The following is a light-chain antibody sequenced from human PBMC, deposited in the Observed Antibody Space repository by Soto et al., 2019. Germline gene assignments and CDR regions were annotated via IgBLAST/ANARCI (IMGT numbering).Light chain of an antibody. CDR2: AAS. V-gene: IGKV1-39*01. CDR3: QQSYSTPT. J-gene: IGKJ4*01. CDR1: QSISSD. Sequence: DIQMTQSPSSLSASVGDRVTITCRASQSISSDLNWYQQKPGKAPKLLIYAASSLQSGVTSRFSGSGSGTDFTLTISSLQPEDFATYYCQQSYSTPTFGGGTKVEIK.